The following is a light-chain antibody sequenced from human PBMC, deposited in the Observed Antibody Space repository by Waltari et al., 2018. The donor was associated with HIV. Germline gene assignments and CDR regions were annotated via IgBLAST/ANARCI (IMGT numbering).Light chain of an antibody. J-gene: IGLJ2*01. CDR2: SNN. CDR3: AAWDDSLNVV. Sequence: QSVLTQPPSASGTPGQRVTIHCSGSSSNIGSDTVTWYQPLPGTAPKLLIYSNNQRPSGVPDRFSGSKSGTSASLAISGLQSEDEADYYCAAWDDSLNVVFGGGTKLTVL. V-gene: IGLV1-44*01. CDR1: SSNIGSDT.